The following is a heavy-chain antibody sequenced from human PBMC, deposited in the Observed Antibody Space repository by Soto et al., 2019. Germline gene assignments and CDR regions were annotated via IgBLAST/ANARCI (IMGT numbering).Heavy chain of an antibody. J-gene: IGHJ4*02. CDR1: GFTFSSYA. CDR2: ISYDGSNK. V-gene: IGHV3-30-3*01. Sequence: QVQLVESGGGVVQPGRSLRLSCAASGFTFSSYAMHWVRQAPGKGLEWVAVISYDGSNKYYADSVKGRFTISRDNSKNTLYLQMNSLGAEDTAVYYCARDNGGPDYWGQGTLVTVSS. CDR3: ARDNGGPDY.